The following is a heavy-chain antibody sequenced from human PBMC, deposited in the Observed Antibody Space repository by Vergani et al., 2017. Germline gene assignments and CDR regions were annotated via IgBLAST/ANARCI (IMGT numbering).Heavy chain of an antibody. Sequence: QVQLVQSGAEVKKPGSSVKVSCKASGGTFSSYAISWVRQAPGQGLEWMGGIIPLFGTANYAQKFQGRVTITADESTSTAYMELSSLRSEDTAVYYCARLYDFWSGYKWYFDLWGRGTLVTVSS. CDR1: GGTFSSYA. CDR2: IIPLFGTA. V-gene: IGHV1-69*01. CDR3: ARLYDFWSGYKWYFDL. D-gene: IGHD3-3*01. J-gene: IGHJ2*01.